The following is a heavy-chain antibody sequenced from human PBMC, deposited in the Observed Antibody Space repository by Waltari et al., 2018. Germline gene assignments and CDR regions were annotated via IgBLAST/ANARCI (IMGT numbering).Heavy chain of an antibody. V-gene: IGHV3-30*02. Sequence: QVQLVESGGGVVQPGGSLRLSCAASGFTFSSYGMHWVRQAPGKGLEGVAFIRYDGSNKYYADAVKGRFTISRDNSKNTLYLQMNSLRAEDTAVYYCAKAPVGATGYFDYWGQGTLVTVSS. CDR1: GFTFSSYG. CDR2: IRYDGSNK. J-gene: IGHJ4*02. CDR3: AKAPVGATGYFDY. D-gene: IGHD1-26*01.